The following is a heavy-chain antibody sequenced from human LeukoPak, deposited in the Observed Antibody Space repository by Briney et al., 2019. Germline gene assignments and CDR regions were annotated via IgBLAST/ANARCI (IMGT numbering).Heavy chain of an antibody. CDR1: GYSISSCYY. D-gene: IGHD2-15*01. Sequence: SESLSLSCTVSGYSISSCYYWGWLRAPPGKVLEGIGSIYHSGSTYYNPSLKSRVTISVDTSKNQFSLKLSSVTAADTAVYYCARSSGSSREFSYWGQGTLVTASS. V-gene: IGHV4-38-2*02. CDR2: IYHSGST. CDR3: ARSSGSSREFSY. J-gene: IGHJ4*02.